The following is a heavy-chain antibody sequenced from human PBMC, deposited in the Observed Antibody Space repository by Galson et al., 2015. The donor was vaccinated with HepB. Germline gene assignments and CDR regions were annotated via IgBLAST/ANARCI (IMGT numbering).Heavy chain of an antibody. CDR2: INPKSGDT. Sequence: SVKVSCKASGYTFTDYYLHWVRQAPGQGLEWMGWINPKSGDTNYAQNFQGRVTMTRDTSISTAYMELSRLRSDDTAVYFCARDLGDSSGYYYEVVRFDSWGQGTLVTVSS. D-gene: IGHD3-22*01. CDR3: ARDLGDSSGYYYEVVRFDS. J-gene: IGHJ5*01. V-gene: IGHV1-2*02. CDR1: GYTFTDYY.